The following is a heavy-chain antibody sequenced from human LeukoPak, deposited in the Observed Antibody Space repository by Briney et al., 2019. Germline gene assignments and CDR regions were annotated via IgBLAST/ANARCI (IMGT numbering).Heavy chain of an antibody. Sequence: GGPLRLSCAASGFTFSSYGMHWVRQAPGKGLEWVAIISYDGSTKYHADSVKGRFTISRDNSKNTLYLQMNSLRGEDTAVYYCAQMWNGDNSGDYWGQGTLVTVSS. J-gene: IGHJ4*02. V-gene: IGHV3-30*18. D-gene: IGHD4-23*01. CDR1: GFTFSSYG. CDR2: ISYDGSTK. CDR3: AQMWNGDNSGDY.